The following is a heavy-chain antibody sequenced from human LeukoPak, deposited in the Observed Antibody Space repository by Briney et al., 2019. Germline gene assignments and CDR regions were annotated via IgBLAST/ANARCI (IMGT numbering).Heavy chain of an antibody. Sequence: ASVKVSCKASGYTFTGHYMHWVRQAPGQGLEWMGRINPNGGGTKYAQKFQGRVTMTRDTSISTAYMELSSLRSDDTAIYYCARALKEVATRHTNWFDPWGQGTLVTVSS. V-gene: IGHV1-2*06. D-gene: IGHD5-24*01. CDR2: INPNGGGT. CDR1: GYTFTGHY. J-gene: IGHJ5*02. CDR3: ARALKEVATRHTNWFDP.